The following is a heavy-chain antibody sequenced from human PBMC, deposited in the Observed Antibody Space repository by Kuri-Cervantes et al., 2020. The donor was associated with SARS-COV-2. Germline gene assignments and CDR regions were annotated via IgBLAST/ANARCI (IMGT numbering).Heavy chain of an antibody. J-gene: IGHJ5*02. D-gene: IGHD2-2*02. Sequence: GGSLRLSCVASGFAFEDYGMGWVRQVPGKGLEWVSRINSDGSSTSYADSVKGRFTISRDNAKNTLYLQMNSLRAEDTAVYYCARGVGCSSTSCYTGTFDPWGQGTLVTVSS. V-gene: IGHV3-74*01. CDR2: INSDGSST. CDR3: ARGVGCSSTSCYTGTFDP. CDR1: GFAFEDYG.